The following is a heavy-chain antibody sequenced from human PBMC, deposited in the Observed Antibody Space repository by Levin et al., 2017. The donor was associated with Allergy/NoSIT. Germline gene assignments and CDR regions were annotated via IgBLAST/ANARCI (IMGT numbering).Heavy chain of an antibody. V-gene: IGHV3-15*01. CDR2: IKSKTDGGTT. CDR3: TTDLVPERLLWFGELTNSDFDY. CDR1: GFTFSNAW. J-gene: IGHJ4*02. D-gene: IGHD3-10*01. Sequence: PGGSLRLSCAASGFTFSNAWMSWVRQAPGKGLEWVGRIKSKTDGGTTDYAAPVKGRFTISRDDSKNTLYLQMNSLKTEDTAVYYCTTDLVPERLLWFGELTNSDFDYWGQGTLVTVSS.